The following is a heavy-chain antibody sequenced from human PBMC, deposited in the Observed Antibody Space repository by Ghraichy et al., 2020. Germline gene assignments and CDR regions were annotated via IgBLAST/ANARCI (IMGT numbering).Heavy chain of an antibody. Sequence: SETLSLTCAVYGGSFSGYYWSWIRQPPGKGLEWIGEINHSGSTNYNPSLKSRVTISVDTSKNQFSLKLSSVTAADTAVYYCARIPPVHYDSSGYSAGYDYWGQGTLVTVSS. CDR3: ARIPPVHYDSSGYSAGYDY. CDR1: GGSFSGYY. J-gene: IGHJ4*02. D-gene: IGHD3-22*01. V-gene: IGHV4-34*01. CDR2: INHSGST.